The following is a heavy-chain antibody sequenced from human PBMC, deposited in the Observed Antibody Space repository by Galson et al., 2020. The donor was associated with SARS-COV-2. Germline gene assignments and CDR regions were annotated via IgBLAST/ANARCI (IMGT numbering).Heavy chain of an antibody. D-gene: IGHD2-2*01. CDR1: GFTFSSYW. Sequence: GESLKISCVASGFTFSSYWMSWVRQAPGKGLEWVANIKQDGSEKYYADSVKGRFTISRDNAKNSQYLQMDSLRAEDAAVYYCARVNSYVDSSLFAFDIWGQGTMVTVSS. CDR3: ARVNSYVDSSLFAFDI. J-gene: IGHJ3*02. CDR2: IKQDGSEK. V-gene: IGHV3-7*01.